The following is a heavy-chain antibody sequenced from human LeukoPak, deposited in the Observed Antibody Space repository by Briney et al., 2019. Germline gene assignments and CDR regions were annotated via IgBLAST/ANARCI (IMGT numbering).Heavy chain of an antibody. J-gene: IGHJ6*03. CDR1: GFTLGDYA. CDR2: ISIEAYDGAT. CDR3: TRTFGYYYFYMDV. Sequence: SGGSLRLSCAASGFTLGDYAMSWVRQAPGKGLEWVGFISIEAYDGATDYGASVKGRFTISRDDSKNIAYLQMNSLSTEDTAVYYCTRTFGYYYFYMDVWGKGTTVIVSS. V-gene: IGHV3-49*04. D-gene: IGHD3-22*01.